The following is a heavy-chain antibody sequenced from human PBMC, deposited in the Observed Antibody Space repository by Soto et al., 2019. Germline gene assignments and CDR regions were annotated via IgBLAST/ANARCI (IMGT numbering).Heavy chain of an antibody. CDR3: ARWDCSSTRCRSNAFDL. CDR1: GHTFATYG. D-gene: IGHD2-2*01. CDR2: ISTYNGYT. J-gene: IGHJ3*01. V-gene: IGHV1-18*01. Sequence: QVPLVQSGPEVKKPGASVKVSCKASGHTFATYGISWVRQAPGQGLEWMGWISTYNGYTNYAQDLQGRVTMTTDTSTSTTDMDLRSVRSDDTAVYYCARWDCSSTRCRSNAFDLWGQGTMVTVSS.